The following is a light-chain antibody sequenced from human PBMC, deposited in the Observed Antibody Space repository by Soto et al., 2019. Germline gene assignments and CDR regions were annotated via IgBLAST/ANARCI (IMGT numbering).Light chain of an antibody. CDR2: DAS. J-gene: IGKJ4*01. Sequence: EFGLTQSAGTLSLSPGERATLSCRASQTVRNNYLAWYQQKPGQAPRLLIYDASSRATGIPDRFSGGGSGTDFTLTISRLEPEDFAVYYCQQFSSYPLTFGGGTKV. CDR1: QTVRNNY. CDR3: QQFSSYPLT. V-gene: IGKV3-20*01.